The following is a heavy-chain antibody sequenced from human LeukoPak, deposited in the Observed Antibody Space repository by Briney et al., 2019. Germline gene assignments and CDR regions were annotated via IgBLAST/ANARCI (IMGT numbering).Heavy chain of an antibody. CDR1: GFTFSSYE. CDR2: ISSSGSTI. V-gene: IGHV3-48*03. Sequence: PGGSLRLSCAASGFTFSSYEMNWVRQAPGKGLEWVSYISSSGSTIHYADSVKGRFTISRDNAKISLYLQMNSLRAEDTAVYYCARDFSYYDSSGYQQSDYWGQGTLVTVSS. J-gene: IGHJ4*02. D-gene: IGHD3-22*01. CDR3: ARDFSYYDSSGYQQSDY.